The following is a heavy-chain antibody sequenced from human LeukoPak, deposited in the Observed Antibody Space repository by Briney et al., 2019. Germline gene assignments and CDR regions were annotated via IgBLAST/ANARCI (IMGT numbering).Heavy chain of an antibody. Sequence: GASVKVSGKDSGGTFSSDAISWVRQAPGQGREWMGRIIPIFGTANYAQKFQGRVTITTDESTSTAYMELSSLRSEDTAVYYCAREIPLIIAETPKDAFDIWGQGTMVTVSS. J-gene: IGHJ3*02. D-gene: IGHD6-13*01. CDR2: IIPIFGTA. CDR1: GGTFSSDA. V-gene: IGHV1-69*05. CDR3: AREIPLIIAETPKDAFDI.